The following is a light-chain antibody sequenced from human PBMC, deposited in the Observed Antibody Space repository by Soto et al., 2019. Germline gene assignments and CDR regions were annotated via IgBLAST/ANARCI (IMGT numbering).Light chain of an antibody. CDR1: SSNIGSNY. CDR2: RNN. J-gene: IGLJ1*01. V-gene: IGLV1-47*01. Sequence: QSALTQPPSASGTPGQRVTISCSGSSSNIGSNYVYWYQQLPGTAPKLLIYRNNQRPSGAPDRFSGSKSGTSASLAISGLRSEDEADYYCAAWDDSLSGQVFGNGTKVTVL. CDR3: AAWDDSLSGQV.